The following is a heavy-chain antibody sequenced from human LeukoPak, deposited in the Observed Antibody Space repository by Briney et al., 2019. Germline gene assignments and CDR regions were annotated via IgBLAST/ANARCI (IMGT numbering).Heavy chain of an antibody. J-gene: IGHJ6*03. CDR1: GFTFSSHG. V-gene: IGHV3-23*01. D-gene: IGHD2-2*01. CDR2: TSGSGGRT. Sequence: GGSLRLSCAGSGFTFSSHGLSWVRQAPGKGLEWVSATSGSGGRTYYADSVRGRFSISRDNSKNTLYLQMDTLRAEDTAVYYCAKRVPAAPTYYYMDAWGKGATVTVSS. CDR3: AKRVPAAPTYYYMDA.